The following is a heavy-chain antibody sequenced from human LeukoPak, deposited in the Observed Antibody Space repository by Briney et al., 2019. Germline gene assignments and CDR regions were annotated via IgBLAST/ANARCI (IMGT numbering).Heavy chain of an antibody. CDR3: ASITSAGHDAFDI. D-gene: IGHD1-14*01. J-gene: IGHJ3*02. CDR2: IIPIFGTA. Sequence: SVKVSCKASGYTFTSYGISWVRQAPGQGLEWMGGIIPIFGTANYAQKFQGRVTITTDESTSTAYMELSSLRSEDTAVYYCASITSAGHDAFDIWGQGTMVTVSS. CDR1: GYTFTSYG. V-gene: IGHV1-69*05.